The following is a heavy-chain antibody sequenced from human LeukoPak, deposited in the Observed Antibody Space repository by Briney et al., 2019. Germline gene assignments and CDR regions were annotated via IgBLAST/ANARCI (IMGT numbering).Heavy chain of an antibody. Sequence: PSETLSLTCTVSSGSISGYYWNWIRQPPGKGLEWIGYIYYSGSTNYNPSLKSRVTISVDTSKNQFSLKLSSVTAADTAVYYCARGRGDIVVGEGHDDWFDPWGQGTLVTVSS. J-gene: IGHJ5*02. CDR3: ARGRGDIVVGEGHDDWFDP. D-gene: IGHD2-2*01. CDR2: IYYSGST. V-gene: IGHV4-59*01. CDR1: SGSISGYY.